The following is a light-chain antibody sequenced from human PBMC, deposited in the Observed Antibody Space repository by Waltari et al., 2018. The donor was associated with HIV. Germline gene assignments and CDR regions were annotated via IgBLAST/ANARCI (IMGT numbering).Light chain of an antibody. Sequence: SANWYQQKPGQAPVVVMYGKDNRPSGIPDRFSGSSSGNTGSLTITGAQAEDEAVYYCDSRDTNDKHHVFGTGTKVTV. V-gene: IGLV3-19*01. CDR2: GKD. J-gene: IGLJ1*01. CDR3: DSRDTNDKHHV. CDR1: S.